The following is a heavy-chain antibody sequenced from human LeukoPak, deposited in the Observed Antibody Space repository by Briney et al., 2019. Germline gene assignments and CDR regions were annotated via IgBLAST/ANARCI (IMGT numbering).Heavy chain of an antibody. J-gene: IGHJ4*02. CDR1: GYSFTSYW. V-gene: IGHV5-51*01. CDR3: ARHLRATPFDS. D-gene: IGHD1-26*01. Sequence: GESLKISCKASGYSFTSYWIGWVRQMPGKGLEWMGIIFPGDSDTRYSPPFQGQVTISADKSFSTAYLQWSSLKASDTAMYYCARHLRATPFDSWGQGTLVTVSS. CDR2: IFPGDSDT.